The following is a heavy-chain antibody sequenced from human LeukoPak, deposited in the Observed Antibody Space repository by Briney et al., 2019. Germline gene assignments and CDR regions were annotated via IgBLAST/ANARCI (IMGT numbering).Heavy chain of an antibody. V-gene: IGHV4-4*02. J-gene: IGHJ4*02. CDR1: GGSISTTNW. Sequence: SETLSLTCAVSGGSISTTNWWSWVRQPPGKGLEWIGEIFHSGSTNYNPPLKSRVTISVDKSKNQFSLNLSSVTAADTAVYYCARGSGSYDSWGQGTLVTVSS. D-gene: IGHD3-10*01. CDR3: ARGSGSYDS. CDR2: IFHSGST.